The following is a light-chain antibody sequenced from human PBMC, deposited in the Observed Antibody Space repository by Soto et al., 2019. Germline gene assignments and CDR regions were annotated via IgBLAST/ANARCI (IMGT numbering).Light chain of an antibody. J-gene: IGLJ3*02. Sequence: QSVLTQPASVSGSPGQSITISCTGTNYDIGGYNYVSWYQQHPGKAPKLIISEVSDRPSGVSSRFSGSKSGNRASLTISGLQAEDEADYFCGSYTSSNTLEMLFGGGTKLTVL. CDR3: GSYTSSNTLEML. CDR1: NYDIGGYNY. V-gene: IGLV2-14*01. CDR2: EVS.